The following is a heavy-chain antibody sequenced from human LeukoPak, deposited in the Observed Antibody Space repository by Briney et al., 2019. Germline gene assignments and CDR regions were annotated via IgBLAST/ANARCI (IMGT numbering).Heavy chain of an antibody. CDR3: ARGSSISSGWSYYYYMDV. V-gene: IGHV1-8*03. CDR1: GYTFTSYD. CDR2: MNPNSGNT. J-gene: IGHJ6*03. D-gene: IGHD6-19*01. Sequence: ASVKVSCKASGYTFTSYDINWVRQAPGQGLEWMGWMNPNSGNTGYAQKFQGRVTITRNTSISTAYMELSSLRSEDTAVYYCARGSSISSGWSYYYYMDVWGKGTTVTVSS.